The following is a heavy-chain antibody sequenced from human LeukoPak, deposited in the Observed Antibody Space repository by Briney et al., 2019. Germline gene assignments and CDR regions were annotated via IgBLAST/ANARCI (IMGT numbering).Heavy chain of an antibody. CDR2: ISSSSSTI. V-gene: IGHV3-48*04. D-gene: IGHD3-3*01. Sequence: GGSLRLSCAASGFTFSSYSMNWVRQAPGKGLEWVSYISSSSSTIYYADSVKGRFTISRDNAKNSLYLQMNSLRAEDTAAYYCARERITIFGVFGPHDAFDIWGQGTMVTVSS. CDR1: GFTFSSYS. CDR3: ARERITIFGVFGPHDAFDI. J-gene: IGHJ3*02.